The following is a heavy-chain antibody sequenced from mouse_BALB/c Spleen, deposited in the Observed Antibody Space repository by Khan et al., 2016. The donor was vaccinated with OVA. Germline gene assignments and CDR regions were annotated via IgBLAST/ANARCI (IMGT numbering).Heavy chain of an antibody. Sequence: PLLHSGAELARPGASVKMSCKASGYTFTSYTMPWVKQRPGQGLEWIGYINPSSGYTKYNQKFKYKATLTADKSSSTAYMQLSSLTSEDSAEDDCARTHERWGQG. CDR2: INPSSGYT. J-gene: IGHJ2*01. V-gene: IGHV1-4*01. CDR3: ARTHER. CDR1: GYTFTSYT.